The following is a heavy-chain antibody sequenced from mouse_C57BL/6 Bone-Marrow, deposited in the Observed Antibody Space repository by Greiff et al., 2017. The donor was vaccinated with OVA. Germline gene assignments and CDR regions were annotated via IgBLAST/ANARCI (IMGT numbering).Heavy chain of an antibody. Sequence: VKLMESGPELVKPGASVKISCKASGYTFTDYYINWVKQRPGQGLEWIGWIFPGSGSTYYNEKFKGKATLTVDKSSSTAYMLLSSLTSEDSAVYFCARDYYSNYDWYFDVWGTGTTVTVSS. V-gene: IGHV1-75*01. CDR2: IFPGSGST. CDR3: ARDYYSNYDWYFDV. CDR1: GYTFTDYY. D-gene: IGHD2-5*01. J-gene: IGHJ1*03.